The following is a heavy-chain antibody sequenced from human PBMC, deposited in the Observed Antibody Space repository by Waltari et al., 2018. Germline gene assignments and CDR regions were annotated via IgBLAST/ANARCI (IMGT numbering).Heavy chain of an antibody. CDR1: GFTFSSYA. CDR2: ISYDGSNK. D-gene: IGHD4-4*01. CDR3: ARGDDSNYYGNNWFDP. Sequence: QVQLVESGGGVVQPGRSLSLSCAAPGFTFSSYAMHWVRQAPGKGLEWVAVISYDGSNKYYADSVKGRFTISRDNSKNTLYLQMNSLRAEDTAVYYCARGDDSNYYGNNWFDPWGQGTLVTVSS. J-gene: IGHJ5*02. V-gene: IGHV3-30-3*01.